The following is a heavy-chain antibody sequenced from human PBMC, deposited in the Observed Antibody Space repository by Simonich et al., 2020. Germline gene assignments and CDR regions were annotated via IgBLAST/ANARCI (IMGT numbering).Heavy chain of an antibody. CDR3: ARDSYSSWYFDL. J-gene: IGHJ2*01. Sequence: QVQLVQSGAEVKKPGASVKVSCKASGYTFTGYYMHWVRQAPGQGLELRGWINPNSGGTNYGQKFQGRVTMTRDTSISTAYMELSRLRSDDTAVYYCARDSYSSWYFDLWGRGTLVTVSS. CDR1: GYTFTGYY. CDR2: INPNSGGT. D-gene: IGHD6-13*01. V-gene: IGHV1-2*02.